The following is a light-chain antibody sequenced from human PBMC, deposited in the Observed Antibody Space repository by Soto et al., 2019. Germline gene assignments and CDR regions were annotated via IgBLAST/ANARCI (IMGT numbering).Light chain of an antibody. CDR2: AAS. CDR3: QRSYRVTP. J-gene: IGKJ3*01. Sequence: DIQMTQSPSSLSASVGDRVTITCRASRAISNYLNWYQQKSGKVPRLLIYAASSLQPGVPSRFSGTGTGTAFTLTITSLQPEESATYYCQRSYRVTPFGTGTSVDVK. V-gene: IGKV1-39*01. CDR1: RAISNY.